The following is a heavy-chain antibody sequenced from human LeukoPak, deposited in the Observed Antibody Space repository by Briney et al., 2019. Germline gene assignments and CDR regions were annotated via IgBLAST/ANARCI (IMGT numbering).Heavy chain of an antibody. J-gene: IGHJ4*02. V-gene: IGHV3-23*01. Sequence: GGSLRLSCAASGFTFSNYAMSWVRQAPGKGLEWVSTIRGSGYTTYYAGSVKGRFSISRDNSKNTLYVQMNSLGAEDTAVYYCAKGAAGTLVGHYFDSWGQGTLVTVSS. CDR1: GFTFSNYA. D-gene: IGHD2-21*01. CDR3: AKGAAGTLVGHYFDS. CDR2: IRGSGYTT.